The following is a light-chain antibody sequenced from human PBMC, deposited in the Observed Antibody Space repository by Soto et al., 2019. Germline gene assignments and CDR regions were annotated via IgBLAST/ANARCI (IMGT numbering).Light chain of an antibody. CDR2: EVS. J-gene: IGLJ1*01. CDR1: SSDFGGYNY. Sequence: QSALTQPPSASGSFGQSVTISCTGTSSDFGGYNYVSWYQQHPGKAPKLMIYEVSERPSGVPDRFSGSKSGNTASLTASGLQADDEADYYCSSYSGTNYHYVFGTGTKSPS. CDR3: SSYSGTNYHYV. V-gene: IGLV2-8*01.